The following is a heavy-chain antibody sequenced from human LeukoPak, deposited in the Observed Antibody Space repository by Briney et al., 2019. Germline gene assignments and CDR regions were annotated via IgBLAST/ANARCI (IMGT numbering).Heavy chain of an antibody. CDR1: VGTFSSYA. J-gene: IGHJ4*02. D-gene: IGHD3-22*01. CDR2: IIPIFGTA. CDR3: ARSEKYYYDSSGYYGYYFDY. Sequence: ASVKVSCKACVGTFSSYAISWVRQAPGQGLEWMGGIIPIFGTANYAQKFQGRVTITTDESTSTAYMELSSLRSEDTAVYYCARSEKYYYDSSGYYGYYFDYWGQGTLVTVSS. V-gene: IGHV1-69*05.